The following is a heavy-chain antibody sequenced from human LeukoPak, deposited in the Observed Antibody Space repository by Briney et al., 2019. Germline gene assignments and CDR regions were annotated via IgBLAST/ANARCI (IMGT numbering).Heavy chain of an antibody. V-gene: IGHV4-38-2*02. CDR2: IYHSGST. J-gene: IGHJ4*02. CDR3: ARVRRITGTTDFDY. CDR1: GYSISSGYY. D-gene: IGHD1-20*01. Sequence: PSETLSLTCTVSGYSISSGYYWGWIRQPPGKGLEWIGSIYHSGSTYYNPSLKSRVTISVDTSKNQFSVKLSSVTAADTAVYYCARVRRITGTTDFDYWGQGTLVTVSS.